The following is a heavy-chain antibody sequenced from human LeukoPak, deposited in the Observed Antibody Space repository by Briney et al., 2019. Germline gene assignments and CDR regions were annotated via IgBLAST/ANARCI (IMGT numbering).Heavy chain of an antibody. CDR1: GGSISSYY. D-gene: IGHD3-10*01. V-gene: IGHV4-59*01. J-gene: IGHJ5*02. CDR2: IYYSGST. Sequence: SETLSLTCTVSGGSISSYYWSWIRQPPGKGLEWIGYIYYSGSTNYNPSLKSRVTISVDTSKNQFSLKLSSVTAADTAVYYCARGGYITMVRRPSGNNWFDPWGQGTLVTVSS. CDR3: ARGGYITMVRRPSGNNWFDP.